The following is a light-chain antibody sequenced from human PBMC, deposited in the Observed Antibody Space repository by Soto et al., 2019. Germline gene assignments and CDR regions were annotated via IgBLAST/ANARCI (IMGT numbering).Light chain of an antibody. V-gene: IGLV7-46*01. Sequence: QAVVTQEPSLTVSPGGTVTLTCGSSTGTVTSGHYPHCFQQKPGQAPRTLIHDTSDKHSWTPARFSGSLLGGKAALTLSGAQPEDEAEYYCLLSCSGSRPYVFGTGTKLTVL. CDR1: TGTVTSGHY. CDR3: LLSCSGSRPYV. J-gene: IGLJ1*01. CDR2: DTS.